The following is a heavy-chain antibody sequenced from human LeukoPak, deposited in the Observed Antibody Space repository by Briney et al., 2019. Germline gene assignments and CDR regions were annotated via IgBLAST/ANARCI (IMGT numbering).Heavy chain of an antibody. V-gene: IGHV4-34*01. CDR1: DESFKNYH. D-gene: IGHD3-10*01. CDR3: ARRTYYYGSGGVTYYYYMDV. CDR2: IYHSGIT. J-gene: IGHJ6*03. Sequence: SETLSLTCAVYDESFKNYHWNWIRQSPGKGLEWIGEIYHSGITSYNPSLEGRLTMSADTSKNQFSLNLTSVTATDTAVYYCARRTYYYGSGGVTYYYYMDVWGKGTTVTVSS.